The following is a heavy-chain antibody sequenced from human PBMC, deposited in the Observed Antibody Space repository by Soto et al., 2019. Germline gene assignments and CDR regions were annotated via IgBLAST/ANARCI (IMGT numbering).Heavy chain of an antibody. D-gene: IGHD1-1*01. CDR1: GFSLTSRPMG. Sequence: QLTLKGSGPTLVKPTQNLTLPCTFSGFSLTSRPMGVGWIRQPPGKAREWLVFIYWDDDKLYSPSLKSRLTITKDTSGNQVVLTLTNMDPVDTATYYCAHRLSGYNWNGGYFDYWGQGALVTVSS. CDR3: AHRLSGYNWNGGYFDY. J-gene: IGHJ4*02. CDR2: IYWDDDK. V-gene: IGHV2-5*02.